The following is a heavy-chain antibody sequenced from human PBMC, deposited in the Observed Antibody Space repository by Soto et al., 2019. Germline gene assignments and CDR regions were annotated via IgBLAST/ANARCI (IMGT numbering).Heavy chain of an antibody. V-gene: IGHV4-59*01. CDR2: IYYSGST. J-gene: IGHJ4*02. Sequence: ASETLSLTCTVSGGSISSYYWSWIRQPPGKGLEWIGYIYYSGSTNYNPSLKSRVTISVDTSKNQFSLKLSSVTAADTAVYYCAYDDYGDYVFDYWGQGTLVTVSS. CDR3: AYDDYGDYVFDY. CDR1: GGSISSYY. D-gene: IGHD4-17*01.